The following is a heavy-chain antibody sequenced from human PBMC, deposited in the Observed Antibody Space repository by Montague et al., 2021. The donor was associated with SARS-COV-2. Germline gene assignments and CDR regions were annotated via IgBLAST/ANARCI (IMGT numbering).Heavy chain of an antibody. V-gene: IGHV4-59*01. D-gene: IGHD3-22*01. Sequence: SETLSLTCTVSGASMSGSYWGWVRQPPGKGPEWIGNIYSSGSTHYNPSLKSRVTISVDTSKSQFSLRLTSVTAADTAVDYWVREGRSSAYAMDYWGQGTLVTVSS. CDR2: IYSSGST. CDR1: GASMSGSY. J-gene: IGHJ4*02. CDR3: VREGRSSAYAMDY.